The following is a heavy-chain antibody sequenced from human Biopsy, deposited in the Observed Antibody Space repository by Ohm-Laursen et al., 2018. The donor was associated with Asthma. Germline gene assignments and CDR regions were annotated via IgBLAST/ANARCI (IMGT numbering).Heavy chain of an antibody. D-gene: IGHD3-22*01. Sequence: SLRLSCTASGFVFSQCGMHWVRQGPGKGLEWVALVSSDGHNKYYEDSVKGRFTISRDNSRNRLYLQINRLTVEDSAVYFCARQSGQDYGDSSGFDIWGQGTKVAVSS. CDR2: VSSDGHNK. CDR1: GFVFSQCG. J-gene: IGHJ3*02. V-gene: IGHV3-30*03. CDR3: ARQSGQDYGDSSGFDI.